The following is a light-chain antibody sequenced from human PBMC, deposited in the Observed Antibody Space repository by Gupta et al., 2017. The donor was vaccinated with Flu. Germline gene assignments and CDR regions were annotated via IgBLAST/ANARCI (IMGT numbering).Light chain of an antibody. J-gene: IGLJ2*01. CDR3: AMWHSALAGVV. Sequence: QPVLTQQPSSVSAAPGQAVTISCFGRNSDLGNDFISWYQQVPGSAPRLLIYESNKRPTGIPGRFSGSTSGASATLAITGLQTGDEANYYCAMWHSALAGVVFGGGTYLTVL. V-gene: IGLV1-51*01. CDR2: ESN. CDR1: NSDLGNDF.